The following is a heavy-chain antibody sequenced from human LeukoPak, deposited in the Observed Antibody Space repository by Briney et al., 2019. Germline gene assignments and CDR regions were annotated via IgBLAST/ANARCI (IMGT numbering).Heavy chain of an antibody. CDR2: INHSGST. Sequence: SETLSLTCAVYGGSFSGYYCSWIRQPPGKGLEWIGEINHSGSTNYNPSLKSRVTISVDTSKNQFSLKLSSVTAADTAVYYCARGGYSYGYGSRPSYYFDYWGQGTLVTVSS. V-gene: IGHV4-34*01. CDR3: ARGGYSYGYGSRPSYYFDY. J-gene: IGHJ4*02. D-gene: IGHD5-18*01. CDR1: GGSFSGYY.